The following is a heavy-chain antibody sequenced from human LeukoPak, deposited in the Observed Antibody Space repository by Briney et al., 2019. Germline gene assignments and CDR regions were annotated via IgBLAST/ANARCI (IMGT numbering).Heavy chain of an antibody. CDR2: IYPGDSDT. CDR3: SRHGSRSSFYYYYMDV. V-gene: IGHV5-51*01. D-gene: IGHD6-6*01. J-gene: IGHJ6*03. CDR1: GYSFTSYW. Sequence: GESLKISCKGSGYSFTSYWIGWVRQMPGKGLEWMGIIYPGDSDTRYSPSFQGQVTISADKSISTAYLRWSSLKASDTAMYYWSRHGSRSSFYYYYMDVWGKGTTVTVSS.